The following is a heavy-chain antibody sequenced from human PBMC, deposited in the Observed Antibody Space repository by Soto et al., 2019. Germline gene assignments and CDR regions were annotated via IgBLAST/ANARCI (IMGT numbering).Heavy chain of an antibody. J-gene: IGHJ5*02. CDR1: GGTFSSYA. D-gene: IGHD6-13*01. CDR3: ARDRPIGRDIAAPFDP. CDR2: IIPIFGTA. Sequence: QVQLVQSGAEVKKPGSSVKVSCKASGGTFSSYAISWVRQAPGQGLEWMGGIIPIFGTANYAQKFQGRVTITADESTSTAYMELSSLRSEETAVYYCARDRPIGRDIAAPFDPWGQGTLVTVSS. V-gene: IGHV1-69*01.